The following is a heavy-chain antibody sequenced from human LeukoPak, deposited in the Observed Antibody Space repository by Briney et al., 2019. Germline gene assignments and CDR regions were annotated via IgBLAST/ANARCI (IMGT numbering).Heavy chain of an antibody. J-gene: IGHJ4*02. D-gene: IGHD2-8*01. CDR3: ARLTTNGYYYDY. CDR1: GFSVSSSGVA. Sequence: SGPTLVNPTETLTLTCTCSGFSVSSSGVAVGWIRQPPGKALEWLGHIYWNDDDRYSTFLKSRLTITKDTSENQVVLTMTNMDPVDTATYYCARLTTNGYYYDYWGQGTLVTVSS. V-gene: IGHV2-5*01. CDR2: IYWNDDD.